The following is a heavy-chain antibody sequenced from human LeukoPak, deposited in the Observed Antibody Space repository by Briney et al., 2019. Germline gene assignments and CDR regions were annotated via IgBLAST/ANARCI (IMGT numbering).Heavy chain of an antibody. CDR1: GFIFSNYA. V-gene: IGHV3-30-3*01. D-gene: IGHD3-22*01. CDR3: ARDRAPVITGAFDF. CDR2: VSYDGTNK. J-gene: IGHJ3*01. Sequence: GGSLRLSCAASGFIFSNYAIHWVRQAPGKGLEWVAIVSYDGTNKYYADSVRGRFTISRDNSKNTLYLQMNSLRSEDTAMYYCARDRAPVITGAFDFWGQGTMVTVSS.